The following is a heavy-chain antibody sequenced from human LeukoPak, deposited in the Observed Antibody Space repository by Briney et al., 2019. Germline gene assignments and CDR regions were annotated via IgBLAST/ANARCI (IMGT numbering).Heavy chain of an antibody. V-gene: IGHV3-21*01. J-gene: IGHJ4*02. D-gene: IGHD6-19*01. CDR2: ISSSSSYI. CDR3: ARLAVAGPFDY. CDR1: GFTFSSYS. Sequence: GGSLRLSCAASGFTFSSYSMNWVRQAPGKGLEWASSISSSSSYIYYADSVKGRFTISRDNAKNSLYLQMNSLRAEDTAVYYCARLAVAGPFDYWGQGTLVTVSS.